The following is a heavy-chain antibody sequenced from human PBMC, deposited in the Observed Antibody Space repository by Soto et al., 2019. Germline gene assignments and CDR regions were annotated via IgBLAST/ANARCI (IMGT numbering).Heavy chain of an antibody. CDR3: ATGRFSAMVRGVIMFDP. V-gene: IGHV4-59*01. D-gene: IGHD3-10*01. Sequence: SETLSLTCTVSGGSISSYYWNWIRQPPGKGLEWIGYIHYSGSTNYNPSLKSRVTISVDKSKNQFSLKLSSVTAADTAVYYCATGRFSAMVRGVIMFDPWGQGTLVTVSS. CDR1: GGSISSYY. CDR2: IHYSGST. J-gene: IGHJ5*02.